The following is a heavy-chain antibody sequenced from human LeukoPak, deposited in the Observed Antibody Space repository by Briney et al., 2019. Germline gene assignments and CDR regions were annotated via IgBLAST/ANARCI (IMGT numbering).Heavy chain of an antibody. Sequence: SQTLSLTSAVSGGSISSGSYYWSWIRQPAGKGLEWIALIYTSGSTNYNPSLKSRVTITVDTYKNQSPLKLSSVPAADTAVYYCARGLSRGCYYFDYWGQGTLVTVSS. CDR1: GGSISSGSYY. CDR2: IYTSGST. CDR3: ARGLSRGCYYFDY. J-gene: IGHJ4*02. V-gene: IGHV4-61*02. D-gene: IGHD3-10*01.